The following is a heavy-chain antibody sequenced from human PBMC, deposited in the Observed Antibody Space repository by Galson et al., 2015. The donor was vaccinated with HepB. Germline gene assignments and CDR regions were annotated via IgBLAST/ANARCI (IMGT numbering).Heavy chain of an antibody. J-gene: IGHJ3*02. CDR1: GFTFSSYW. V-gene: IGHV3-7*03. CDR3: ARSSVVVTEGAFDI. Sequence: SLRLSCAASGFTFSSYWMSWVRQAPGKGLEWVANIKQDGSEKYYVDSVKGRFTISRDNAKNSLYLQMNSLRAEDTAVYYCARSSVVVTEGAFDIWGQGTMVTVSS. CDR2: IKQDGSEK. D-gene: IGHD3-22*01.